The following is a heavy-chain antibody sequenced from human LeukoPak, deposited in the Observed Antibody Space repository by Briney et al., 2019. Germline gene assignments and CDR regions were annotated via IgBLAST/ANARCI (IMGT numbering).Heavy chain of an antibody. D-gene: IGHD6-6*01. CDR1: GFTFSSYA. Sequence: GGSLRLSCAASGFTFSSYAMHWVRQAPGKGLEWVAVISYDGSNKYYADSVKGRLTISRDNSKNTLYPQMNSLRAEDTAVYYCARAQRSSSSNYYYGMDVWGQGTTVTVSS. J-gene: IGHJ6*02. CDR3: ARAQRSSSSNYYYGMDV. V-gene: IGHV3-30-3*01. CDR2: ISYDGSNK.